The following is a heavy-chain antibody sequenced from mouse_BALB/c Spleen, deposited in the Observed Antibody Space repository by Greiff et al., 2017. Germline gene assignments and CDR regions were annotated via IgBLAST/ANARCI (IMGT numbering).Heavy chain of an antibody. Sequence: EVQRVESGGGLVKPGGSLKLSCAASGFTVSSYTMSWIRQTPEKRLEWVATISSGGSYTYYPDSVKGRFTISRDNAKNTLYLQMSSLKSEDTAMYYCTRDSDGYYWYFDVWGAGTTVTVSS. CDR1: GFTVSSYT. CDR3: TRDSDGYYWYFDV. CDR2: ISSGGSYT. D-gene: IGHD2-3*01. V-gene: IGHV5-6-4*01. J-gene: IGHJ1*01.